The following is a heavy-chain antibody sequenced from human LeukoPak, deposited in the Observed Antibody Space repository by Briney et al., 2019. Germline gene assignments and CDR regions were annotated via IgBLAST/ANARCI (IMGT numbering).Heavy chain of an antibody. CDR1: GGTFNNFA. CDR3: ARGRTSSVEYLHY. D-gene: IGHD2-2*01. Sequence: EASVKVSCKASGGTFNNFAISWVRQAPGQGLEWMGRIIPILGITIYAQKFQGRVTITADKSTNTAYMELTSLRSEDTAVFYCARGRTSSVEYLHYWGQAPWSPSPQ. CDR2: IIPILGIT. V-gene: IGHV1-69*04. J-gene: IGHJ1*01.